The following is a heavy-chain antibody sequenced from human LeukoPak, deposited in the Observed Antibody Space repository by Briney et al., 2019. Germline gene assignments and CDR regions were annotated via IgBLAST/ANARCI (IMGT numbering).Heavy chain of an antibody. V-gene: IGHV4-34*01. Sequence: SETLSLTCAVYGGSFSGYYWSWIRQPPGKGLEWIGENNHSGSTNYNPSLKSRVTISVDTSKNQFSLKLSSVTAADTAVYYCAKAAAGGYYYYYYMDVWGKGTTVTVSS. CDR1: GGSFSGYY. J-gene: IGHJ6*03. CDR3: AKAAAGGYYYYYYMDV. D-gene: IGHD6-13*01. CDR2: NNHSGST.